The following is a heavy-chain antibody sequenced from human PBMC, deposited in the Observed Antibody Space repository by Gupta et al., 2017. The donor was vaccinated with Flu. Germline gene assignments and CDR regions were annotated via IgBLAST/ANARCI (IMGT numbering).Heavy chain of an antibody. D-gene: IGHD6-19*01. CDR3: ASGYSSAWYFDY. CDR2: INPNTGVT. V-gene: IGHV1-2*02. Sequence: QVQLVQSGPEVKNPGASIKVSCKVSGYTFAAYYMHWVRQAPGRGLEWMGWINPNTGVTNYAQKFQGRLTVTRDTSISTAYMELYSLTSDGTAFYYCASGYSSAWYFDYWGQGTLVTVSS. CDR1: GYTFAAYY. J-gene: IGHJ4*02.